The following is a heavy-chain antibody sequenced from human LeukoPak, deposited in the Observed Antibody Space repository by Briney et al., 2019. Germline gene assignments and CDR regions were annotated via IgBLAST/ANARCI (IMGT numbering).Heavy chain of an antibody. Sequence: SETLSLTCTVSGGSISSSSYYWGWIRQPPGKGLEWIGSIYYSGRTYYNPSLKSRVTISVDTSKNQFSLNLRFVTAADTAVYYCARYHDSSDYWGQGTLVTASS. CDR3: ARYHDSSDY. D-gene: IGHD3-22*01. CDR1: GGSISSSSYY. V-gene: IGHV4-39*01. J-gene: IGHJ4*02. CDR2: IYYSGRT.